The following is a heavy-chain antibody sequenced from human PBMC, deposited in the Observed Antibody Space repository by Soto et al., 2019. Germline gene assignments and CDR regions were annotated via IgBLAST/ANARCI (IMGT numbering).Heavy chain of an antibody. Sequence: QVQLVQSGAEVKKPGSSVKVSCKASGGTFSSYTISWVRQAPGQGLEWMGRIIPILGIANYAQKFQGRDTITADKSTSTAYMELSSLRSEDTAVYYCARDGGIAAAGNYYYYYMDVWGKGTTVTVSS. D-gene: IGHD6-13*01. V-gene: IGHV1-69*08. J-gene: IGHJ6*03. CDR1: GGTFSSYT. CDR3: ARDGGIAAAGNYYYYYMDV. CDR2: IIPILGIA.